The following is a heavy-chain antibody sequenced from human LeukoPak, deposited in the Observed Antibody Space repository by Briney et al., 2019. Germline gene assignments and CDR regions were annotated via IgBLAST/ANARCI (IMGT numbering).Heavy chain of an antibody. V-gene: IGHV1-2*02. D-gene: IGHD1-26*01. J-gene: IGHJ4*02. CDR3: ASPSFETGTYYYYFDY. Sequence: ASVKVSCKASGYTFTAYYMHWVRQVPGQGLEWMGWINPNSGGTNYAQKFQGRVTMTGDTSIRTAYMELSSLRSDDTAEYYCASPSFETGTYYYYFDYWGQGTLVTVSS. CDR1: GYTFTAYY. CDR2: INPNSGGT.